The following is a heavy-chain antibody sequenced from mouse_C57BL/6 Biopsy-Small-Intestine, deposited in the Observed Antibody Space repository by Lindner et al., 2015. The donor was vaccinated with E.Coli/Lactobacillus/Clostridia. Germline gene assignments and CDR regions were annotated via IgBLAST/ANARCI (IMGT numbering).Heavy chain of an antibody. CDR1: GFNFKDFY. CDR3: ARHEEEGYQPGLAY. J-gene: IGHJ3*01. V-gene: IGHV14-2*01. Sequence: VQLQESGAELVKPGASVKLSCTASGFNFKDFYIHWVKQRTEQGLEWLGRIDPEDTETKYAPKFQDKATITADTSSNTAYLQLSSLTSEDTAVYFCARHEEEGYQPGLAYWGQGTLVTVSA. D-gene: IGHD4-1*01. CDR2: IDPEDTET.